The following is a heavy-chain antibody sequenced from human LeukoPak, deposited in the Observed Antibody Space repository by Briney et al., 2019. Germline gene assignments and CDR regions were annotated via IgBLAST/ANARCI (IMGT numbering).Heavy chain of an antibody. J-gene: IGHJ3*02. D-gene: IGHD4-17*01. CDR1: GFTFSSYG. CDR2: IKSKTDGGTT. CDR3: ARSQPTTVTTFFLGPNFSDAFDI. V-gene: IGHV3-15*01. Sequence: GGSLRLSCSASGFTFSSYGMNWVRQAPGKGLEWVGRIKSKTDGGTTDYAAPVKGRFTISRDNSKNTLYLQMNSLRAEDTAVYYCARSQPTTVTTFFLGPNFSDAFDIWGQGTMVTVSS.